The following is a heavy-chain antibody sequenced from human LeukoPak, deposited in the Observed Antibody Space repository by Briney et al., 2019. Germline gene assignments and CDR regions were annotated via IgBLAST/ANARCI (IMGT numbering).Heavy chain of an antibody. CDR2: IYSGGST. J-gene: IGHJ5*02. CDR1: GFAVSSNY. CDR3: ARVCGYCSGGSCYRSWFDP. D-gene: IGHD2-15*01. Sequence: GESLRLSCAASGFAVSSNYMSWVRQAPGKGLEWVSVIYSGGSTYYADSVKGRFTISRDNSKNTLYLQMNSLRAEDTAVYYCARVCGYCSGGSCYRSWFDPWGQGTLVTVSS. V-gene: IGHV3-53*05.